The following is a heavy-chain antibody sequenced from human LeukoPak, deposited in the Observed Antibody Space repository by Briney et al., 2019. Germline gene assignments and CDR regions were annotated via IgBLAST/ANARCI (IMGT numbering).Heavy chain of an antibody. Sequence: VASVKVSCKASGYTFTGYYMHWVRQAPGQGLEWMGWINPNSGGTNHAQKFQGRVTITRDTSISTAYMELSRLRSDDTAVYYCARDRPLDADDYYGFYYFDYWGQGTLVTVSS. J-gene: IGHJ4*02. D-gene: IGHD3-10*01. CDR1: GYTFTGYY. CDR2: INPNSGGT. V-gene: IGHV1-2*02. CDR3: ARDRPLDADDYYGFYYFDY.